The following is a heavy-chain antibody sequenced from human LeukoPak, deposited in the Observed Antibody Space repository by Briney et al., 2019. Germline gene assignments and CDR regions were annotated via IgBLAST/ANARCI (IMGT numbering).Heavy chain of an antibody. D-gene: IGHD3-10*01. CDR2: IIPIFGTA. Sequence: SVTVSCTASGGTFSSYAISWVRQAPGQGLEWMGGIIPIFGTANYAQKFQGRVTITADETTSTAYMELSSLRSEDTAVYYCARGPPPGYYYMDVWGKGTTVTVSS. J-gene: IGHJ6*03. CDR3: ARGPPPGYYYMDV. CDR1: GGTFSSYA. V-gene: IGHV1-69*13.